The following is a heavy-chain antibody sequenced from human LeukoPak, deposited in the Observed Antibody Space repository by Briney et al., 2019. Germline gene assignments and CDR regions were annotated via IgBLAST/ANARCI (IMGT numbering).Heavy chain of an antibody. CDR1: GVSISSSNYY. Sequence: PSETLSLTCTVSGVSISSSNYYWGWIRQPPGKGLEWIGTIYYSGSTYYNPSLKSRVTISVDTSKNQFSLKLSSVTAADTAVFYCARHNDYGDYYYYGMDVWGQGATVTVSS. J-gene: IGHJ6*02. D-gene: IGHD4-17*01. CDR3: ARHNDYGDYYYYGMDV. V-gene: IGHV4-39*01. CDR2: IYYSGST.